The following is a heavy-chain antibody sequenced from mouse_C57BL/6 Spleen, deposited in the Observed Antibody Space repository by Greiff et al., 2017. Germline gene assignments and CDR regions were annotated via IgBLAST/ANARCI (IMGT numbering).Heavy chain of an antibody. CDR2: IDPETGGT. Sequence: QVQLQQSGAELVRPGASVTLSCKASGYTFTDYEMHWVKQTPVHGLEWIGAIDPETGGTAYNQKFKGKAILTADKSSSTAYMELRSLTSEDSALYYCTRGTGPYFDSWGQGTTLTVSS. D-gene: IGHD3-3*01. J-gene: IGHJ2*01. CDR3: TRGTGPYFDS. V-gene: IGHV1-15*01. CDR1: GYTFTDYE.